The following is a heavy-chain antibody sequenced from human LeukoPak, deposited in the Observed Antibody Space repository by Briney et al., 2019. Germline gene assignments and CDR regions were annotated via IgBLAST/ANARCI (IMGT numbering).Heavy chain of an antibody. CDR1: GYTFTNYW. J-gene: IGHJ6*03. V-gene: IGHV5-51*01. CDR2: IYPGDSDT. D-gene: IGHD1-1*01. CDR3: ARLGTPYYYYYMDV. Sequence: GESLKISCRGSGYTFTNYWIAWVRHMPGNGQEWMGIIYPGDSDTKYSPSFQGQVSISADKSINTAYLQWSSVKASDTAIYYCARLGTPYYYYYMDVWGKGTTVTVSS.